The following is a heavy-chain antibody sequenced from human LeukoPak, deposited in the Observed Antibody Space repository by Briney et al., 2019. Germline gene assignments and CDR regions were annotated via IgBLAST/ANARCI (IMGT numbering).Heavy chain of an antibody. CDR3: ARDLSSYYDSRGYCRFDY. CDR2: IKQDGSEK. D-gene: IGHD3-22*01. Sequence: GGSLRLSCAASGFTFSSYWMSWVRQAPGKGLEWVANIKQDGSEKYYVDSVKGRLTITRDNAKNSLFLQMNSLRVEDTAVYYCARDLSSYYDSRGYCRFDYWGQGTLVTVSS. V-gene: IGHV3-7*01. J-gene: IGHJ4*02. CDR1: GFTFSSYW.